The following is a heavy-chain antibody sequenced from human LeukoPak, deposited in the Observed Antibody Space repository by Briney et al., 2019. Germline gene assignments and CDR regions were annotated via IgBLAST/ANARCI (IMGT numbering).Heavy chain of an antibody. CDR1: GFTFSIYA. D-gene: IGHD3-22*01. CDR2: IRLDGSNK. Sequence: GRSLRLSCAASGFTFSIYAMHWVRQAPGKGLECVAFIRLDGSNKFYADSVKGRFTVSRDNSQNTLYLQMSSLRAEDTALYYCAKDFYYDSSGPRYFDYWGQGTLVTVSS. CDR3: AKDFYYDSSGPRYFDY. V-gene: IGHV3-30*02. J-gene: IGHJ4*02.